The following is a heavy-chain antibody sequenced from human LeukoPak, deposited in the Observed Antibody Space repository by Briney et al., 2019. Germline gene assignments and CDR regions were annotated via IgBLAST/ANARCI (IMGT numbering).Heavy chain of an antibody. CDR2: IKQDGSEK. CDR1: GFTFSSYW. CDR3: ARLRRYSSSWLRRFDP. D-gene: IGHD6-13*01. V-gene: IGHV3-7*01. Sequence: GGSLRLSCAASGFTFSSYWMSWVRQAPGKGLERVANIKQDGSEKYYVDSVKGRFTISRDNAKNSLYLQMNSLRAEDTAVYYCARLRRYSSSWLRRFDPWGQGTLVTVSS. J-gene: IGHJ5*02.